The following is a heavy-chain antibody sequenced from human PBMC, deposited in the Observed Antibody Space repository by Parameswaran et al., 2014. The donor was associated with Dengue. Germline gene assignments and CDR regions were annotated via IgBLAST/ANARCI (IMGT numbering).Heavy chain of an antibody. CDR2: IYPGDSDT. Sequence: VRQMPGKGLEWMGIIYPGDSDTRYSPSFQGQVTISADKSISTAYLQWSSLKASDTAMYYCARRDGYRRSLDYWAGEPWSPSPQ. V-gene: IGHV5-51*01. J-gene: IGHJ4*02. CDR3: ARRDGYRRSLDY. D-gene: IGHD5-24*01.